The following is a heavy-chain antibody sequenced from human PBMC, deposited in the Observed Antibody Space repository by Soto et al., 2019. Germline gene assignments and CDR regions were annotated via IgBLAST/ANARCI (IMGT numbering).Heavy chain of an antibody. CDR1: GFTFSSYA. J-gene: IGHJ4*02. Sequence: EVQVLESGGGLVQPGGSLRLSCAASGFTFSSYAMSWVRQAPGKGLEWVSGITGSGGRTFYADSVKGRFTISRDNSKNMLYLQMNSLRAEDTALYYCAIREYNYGDSFDYWGQGTLVTVSS. V-gene: IGHV3-23*01. CDR3: AIREYNYGDSFDY. CDR2: ITGSGGRT. D-gene: IGHD5-18*01.